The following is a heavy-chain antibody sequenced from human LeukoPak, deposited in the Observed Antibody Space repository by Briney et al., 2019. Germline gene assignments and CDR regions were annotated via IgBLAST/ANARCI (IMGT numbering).Heavy chain of an antibody. CDR2: IYYSGST. CDR3: ARDDYNNYYYGMDV. J-gene: IGHJ6*02. D-gene: IGHD4-11*01. V-gene: IGHV4-30-4*01. Sequence: SQTLSLTCTVSGGSISSGDYYWSWIRQPPGKGLECIGYIYYSGSTYYNPSLKSRVTISVDTSKNQFSLKLSSVTAADTAVYYCARDDYNNYYYGMDVWGQGTTVTVSS. CDR1: GGSISSGDYY.